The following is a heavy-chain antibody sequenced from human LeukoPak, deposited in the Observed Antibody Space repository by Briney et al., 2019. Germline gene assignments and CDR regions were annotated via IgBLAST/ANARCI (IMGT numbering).Heavy chain of an antibody. Sequence: GGSLRLSCAASGFTFSNYDMHWVRQATGKGLEWVSAIGTAGDTYYQGSVRGRFTMSRENAKNSLYLQMNSLTAGDTAVYYCARGADAHFVYWGERIMVTVSS. V-gene: IGHV3-13*04. CDR1: GFTFSNYD. CDR2: IGTAGDT. CDR3: ARGADAHFVY. D-gene: IGHD1-26*01. J-gene: IGHJ4*02.